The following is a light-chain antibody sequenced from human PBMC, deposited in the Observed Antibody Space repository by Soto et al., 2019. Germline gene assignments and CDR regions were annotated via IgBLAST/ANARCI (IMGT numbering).Light chain of an antibody. V-gene: IGKV3-11*01. CDR3: QQRSNWPVT. CDR2: DAS. CDR1: QNIGSY. Sequence: EIVLTQSPATLSFSPGERATLSCRASQNIGSYLAWYQQRPGQAPRLLIYDASQRDAGIPTRFSGSGSGTDFSLTFSSLESVDFAVYYCQQRSNWPVTVGGGTKVEIK. J-gene: IGKJ4*01.